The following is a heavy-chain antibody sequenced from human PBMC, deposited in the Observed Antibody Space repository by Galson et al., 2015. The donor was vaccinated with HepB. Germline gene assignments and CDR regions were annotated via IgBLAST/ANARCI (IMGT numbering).Heavy chain of an antibody. Sequence: SLRLSCAASGFTFSSYGMHWVRQAPGKGLEWVAVIWYDGSNKYYADSVKGRFTISRDNSKNTLYLQMNSLRAEDTAVYYCARFGMIGNFFDIWGQGTMVTVSS. D-gene: IGHD3-22*01. CDR3: ARFGMIGNFFDI. V-gene: IGHV3-33*01. J-gene: IGHJ3*02. CDR1: GFTFSSYG. CDR2: IWYDGSNK.